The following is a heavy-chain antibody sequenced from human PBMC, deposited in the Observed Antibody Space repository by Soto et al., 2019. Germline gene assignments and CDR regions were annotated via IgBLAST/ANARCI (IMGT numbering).Heavy chain of an antibody. CDR3: ARMGLHLGELSRNWFDP. Sequence: QVQLQESGPGLVKPSQTLSLTCSLSGGSINSDEFYWTWIRQSPGKGLEWIGYIYSSGRTHYNPSLKSRINLSLDKFNNLLSLRLSSGTAADPAVYYCARMGLHLGELSRNWFDPWGRGTLVTVSS. J-gene: IGHJ5*02. CDR2: IYSSGRT. CDR1: GGSINSDEFY. D-gene: IGHD3-16*02. V-gene: IGHV4-31*03.